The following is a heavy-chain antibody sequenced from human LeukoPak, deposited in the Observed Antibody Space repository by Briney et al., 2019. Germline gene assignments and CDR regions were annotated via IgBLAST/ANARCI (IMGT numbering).Heavy chain of an antibody. CDR3: ARTRACSGGSCYRPDY. J-gene: IGHJ4*02. V-gene: IGHV4-39*01. CDR2: IYYSGST. D-gene: IGHD2-15*01. CDR1: GGSISSSSYY. Sequence: SETLSLTCTVSGGSISSSSYYWGWIRQPPGKGLEWIGSIYYSGSTYYNPSLKSRVTISVDTSKNQFSLKLSFVTAADTAVYYCARTRACSGGSCYRPDYWGQGTLVTVSS.